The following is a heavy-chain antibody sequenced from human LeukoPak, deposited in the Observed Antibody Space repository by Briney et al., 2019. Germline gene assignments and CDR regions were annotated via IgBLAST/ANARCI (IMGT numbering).Heavy chain of an antibody. D-gene: IGHD6-13*01. CDR3: AISSSWYFDAFDI. Sequence: PSETLSLTCAVYGGSFSGYYWSWIRQPPGKGLEWIGEISHSGSTNYNPSLKSRVTISVDTSKNQFSLKLSSVTATDTAAYYCAISSSWYFDAFDIWGQGTMVTVSS. V-gene: IGHV4-34*01. CDR1: GGSFSGYY. CDR2: ISHSGST. J-gene: IGHJ3*02.